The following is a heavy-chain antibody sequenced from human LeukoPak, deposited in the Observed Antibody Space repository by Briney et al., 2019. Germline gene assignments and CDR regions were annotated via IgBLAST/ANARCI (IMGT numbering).Heavy chain of an antibody. Sequence: GGSLRLSCAASGFTFSNYSMNWVRQAPGKGLERVSSISSSSSYIYYADSVKGRFTISRDNAKNSLYLQMNSLRAEDTAVYYCARALRDILTGYYLDYWGQGTLVTVSS. CDR3: ARALRDILTGYYLDY. CDR2: ISSSSSYI. J-gene: IGHJ4*02. V-gene: IGHV3-21*01. D-gene: IGHD3-9*01. CDR1: GFTFSNYS.